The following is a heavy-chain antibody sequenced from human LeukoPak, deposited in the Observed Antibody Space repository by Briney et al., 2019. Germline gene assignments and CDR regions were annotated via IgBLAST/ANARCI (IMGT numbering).Heavy chain of an antibody. CDR1: GYSISSGHY. Sequence: SETLSLTCDVSGYSISSGHYWCCIRQSPGKGLEWIASMYNSGSTYFKSSLKSRVTISLDTPKNQFSLTLNSVTAADTAVYYCARHVYGRHQLQAYHFDYWGQGILVPVSS. J-gene: IGHJ4*02. CDR2: MYNSGST. CDR3: ARHVYGRHQLQAYHFDY. V-gene: IGHV4-38-2*01. D-gene: IGHD2-2*01.